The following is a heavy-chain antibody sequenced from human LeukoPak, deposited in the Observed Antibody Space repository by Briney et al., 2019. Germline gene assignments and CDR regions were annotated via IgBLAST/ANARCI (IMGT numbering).Heavy chain of an antibody. D-gene: IGHD4-11*01. CDR3: ARDHMTTVTTRIYYYGMDV. CDR2: IYHSGST. Sequence: SSQTLSLTCAVSGGSISSGGYSWSWIRQPPGKGLEWIGYIYHSGSTYYNPSLKSRVTISVDRSKNQFSLKLSSVTAADTAVYYCARDHMTTVTTRIYYYGMDVWGQGTTVTVSS. V-gene: IGHV4-30-2*01. CDR1: GGSISSGGYS. J-gene: IGHJ6*02.